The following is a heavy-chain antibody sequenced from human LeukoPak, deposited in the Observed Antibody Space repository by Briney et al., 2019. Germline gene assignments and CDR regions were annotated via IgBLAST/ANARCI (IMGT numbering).Heavy chain of an antibody. CDR2: ISYDGSNT. Sequence: GRSLRLSCAASGFTFSSYGVHWVRQAPGKGLEWVAVISYDGSNTYYADSVKGRFTISRDNSKNTLYLQMNSLRAEDTALYYCAKDPFSCRSSGCHGIDYWGQGTLVTVSS. J-gene: IGHJ4*02. D-gene: IGHD6-19*01. V-gene: IGHV3-30*18. CDR1: GFTFSSYG. CDR3: AKDPFSCRSSGCHGIDY.